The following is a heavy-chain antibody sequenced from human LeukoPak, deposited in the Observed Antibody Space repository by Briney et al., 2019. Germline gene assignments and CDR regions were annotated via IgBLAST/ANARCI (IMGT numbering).Heavy chain of an antibody. Sequence: GRSLRLSCAASGFTFSSYEMNWVHQAPGKGPEWVSYISISGSTIYYADSVRGRFTISRDTAKNSLYLQMNSLRAEDTAVYYCARVMVRETLDYWGQGTLVTVSS. CDR3: ARVMVRETLDY. J-gene: IGHJ4*02. V-gene: IGHV3-48*03. CDR2: ISISGSTI. CDR1: GFTFSSYE. D-gene: IGHD3-10*01.